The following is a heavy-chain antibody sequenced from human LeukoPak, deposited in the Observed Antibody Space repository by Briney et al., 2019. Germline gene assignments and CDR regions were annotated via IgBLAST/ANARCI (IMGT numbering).Heavy chain of an antibody. V-gene: IGHV4-4*07. J-gene: IGHJ3*02. CDR1: GGSISSYY. Sequence: PSETLSLTCTVSGGSISSYYWSWIRQPAGKGLEWIGRIYTSGSTNYNPSLKSRVTMSVDTSKNQFSLKLSSVTAADTAVYYCARDRGGYYPLTDAFDIWGQGTMVTVSS. D-gene: IGHD1-26*01. CDR2: IYTSGST. CDR3: ARDRGGYYPLTDAFDI.